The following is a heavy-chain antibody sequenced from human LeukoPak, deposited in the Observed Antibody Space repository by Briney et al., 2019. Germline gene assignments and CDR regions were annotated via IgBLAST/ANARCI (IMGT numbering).Heavy chain of an antibody. CDR1: GFTFSAYA. D-gene: IGHD6-19*01. Sequence: GGSLRLSCEASGFTFSAYAMTWVRQAPGKGLEWVSSIGSDNKPHYSESVKGRFAISRDNSKNTLYLQTNSLRAEDTAIYYCAKGGWLEYWGQGTLVTVSS. V-gene: IGHV3-23*05. J-gene: IGHJ4*02. CDR3: AKGGWLEY. CDR2: IGSDNKP.